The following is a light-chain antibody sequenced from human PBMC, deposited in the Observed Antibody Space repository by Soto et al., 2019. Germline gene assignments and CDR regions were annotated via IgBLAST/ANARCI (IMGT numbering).Light chain of an antibody. J-gene: IGKJ1*01. V-gene: IGKV3-15*01. Sequence: EIVMTQSPATLSVSPGERATLSCRASQSVSSNLAWYQQKPGQAPRLLIYGASTRATSIPARFSVSGSGTEFTLTISGLQSEDFAVYYCQQYNNWPPWTFGQGTKVEIK. CDR3: QQYNNWPPWT. CDR2: GAS. CDR1: QSVSSN.